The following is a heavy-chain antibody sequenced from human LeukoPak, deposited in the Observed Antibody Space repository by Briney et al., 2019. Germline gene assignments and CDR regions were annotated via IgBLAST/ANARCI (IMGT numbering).Heavy chain of an antibody. CDR3: ARVRSMESRDPPQIGY. J-gene: IGHJ4*02. CDR2: INPNSGGT. V-gene: IGHV1-2*02. Sequence: ASVKVSCKASGYTFTGYYMHWVRQAPGPGLEWMGWINPNSGGTNYAQKFQGRVTMTRDTSISTAYMELSRLRSDDTAVYYCARVRSMESRDPPQIGYWGQGTLVTVSS. CDR1: GYTFTGYY. D-gene: IGHD3-3*01.